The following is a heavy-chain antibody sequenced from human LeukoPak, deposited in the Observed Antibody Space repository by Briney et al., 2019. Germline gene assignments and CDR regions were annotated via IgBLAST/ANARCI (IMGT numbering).Heavy chain of an antibody. D-gene: IGHD2-2*02. CDR3: ARPSCSSTSCYIFDY. CDR2: ISYDGSNK. Sequence: GGSLRLSCAASGFTFSTYTMHWVRQAPGKGLEWVAVISYDGSNKYYADSVKGRFTISRDNSKNTLYLQMNSLRPEDTAVYYCARPSCSSTSCYIFDYWGQGTLVTVSS. V-gene: IGHV3-30-3*01. CDR1: GFTFSTYT. J-gene: IGHJ4*02.